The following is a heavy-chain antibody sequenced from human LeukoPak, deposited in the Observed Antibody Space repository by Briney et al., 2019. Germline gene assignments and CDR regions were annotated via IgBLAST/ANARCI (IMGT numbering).Heavy chain of an antibody. CDR3: ARDRDYYDSSGYYSLDY. CDR1: GGSISSSSYY. J-gene: IGHJ4*02. CDR2: IYTSGST. V-gene: IGHV4-39*07. Sequence: SETLSLTCTVSGGSISSSSYYWGWIRQPPGKGLEWIGRIYTSGSTNYNPSLKSRVTMSVDTSKNQFSLKLSSVTAADTAVYYCARDRDYYDSSGYYSLDYWGQGTLVTVSS. D-gene: IGHD3-22*01.